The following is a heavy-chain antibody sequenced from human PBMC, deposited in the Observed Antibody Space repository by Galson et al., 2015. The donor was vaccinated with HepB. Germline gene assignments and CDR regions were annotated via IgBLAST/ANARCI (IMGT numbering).Heavy chain of an antibody. J-gene: IGHJ4*02. V-gene: IGHV1-18*01. CDR3: ASGGYCSSTSCPFDY. Sequence: SVKVSCKASGYTFTSYGISWVRQAPGQGLEWMGWISAYNGNTNYAQKLQGGVTMTTDTSTSTAYMELRSLRSDDTAVYYCASGGYCSSTSCPFDYWGQGTLVTVSS. CDR2: ISAYNGNT. CDR1: GYTFTSYG. D-gene: IGHD2-2*01.